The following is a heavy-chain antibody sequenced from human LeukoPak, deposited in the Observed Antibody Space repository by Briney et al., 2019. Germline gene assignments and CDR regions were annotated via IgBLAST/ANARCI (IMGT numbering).Heavy chain of an antibody. CDR1: GYTFTSYD. CDR2: INPRDGYT. V-gene: IGHV1-46*01. CDR3: ATLTAVVEI. Sequence: ASVKVSCKASGYTFTSYDINWVRQAPGQGLEWMGIINPRDGYTNYGQKFQGRVTVTRDTSSNTLYMELRSLTSEDTAVYYCATLTAVVEIWGQGTMVTVSS. D-gene: IGHD5-18*01. J-gene: IGHJ4*02.